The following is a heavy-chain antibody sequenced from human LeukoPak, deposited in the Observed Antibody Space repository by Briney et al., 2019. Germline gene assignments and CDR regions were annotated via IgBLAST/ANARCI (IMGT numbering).Heavy chain of an antibody. CDR2: LSYDGSNE. Sequence: AGGSLRLSCAGSGFTFSSYTMHWVRQAPGKGLEWVAVLSYDGSNEYYADSVKGQFTISRDNSKNTLYLQMNSLRVEDTAVYYCARAYCGGDCYSRRDAFDIWGQGTMVTVSS. D-gene: IGHD2-21*02. CDR3: ARAYCGGDCYSRRDAFDI. V-gene: IGHV3-30-3*01. CDR1: GFTFSSYT. J-gene: IGHJ3*02.